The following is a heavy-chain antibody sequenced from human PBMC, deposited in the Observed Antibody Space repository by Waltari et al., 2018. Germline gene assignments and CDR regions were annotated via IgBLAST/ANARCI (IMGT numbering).Heavy chain of an antibody. CDR1: GFTFNRYS. D-gene: IGHD4-17*01. V-gene: IGHV3-23*04. Sequence: EVQLVESGGGLVQPGGSLRLSCAASGFTFNRYSMSWVRQAPGRGLEGVSGISGSGGGTYYADSVKGRFTIFRDTSKNTLYLQMTSLRADDTAVYYCATAPGPVTTRFDYWGQGTLVTVSS. CDR2: ISGSGGGT. CDR3: ATAPGPVTTRFDY. J-gene: IGHJ4*02.